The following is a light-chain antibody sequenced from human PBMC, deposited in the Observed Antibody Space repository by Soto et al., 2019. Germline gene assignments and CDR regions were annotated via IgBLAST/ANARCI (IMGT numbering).Light chain of an antibody. CDR3: QQYDSSPWT. CDR1: QSVSRSY. V-gene: IGKV3-20*01. Sequence: EIVLTQSPGTLSLSPGERATLSCRASQSVSRSYLAWYQQKLGQAPRLLLYGVSSRATGMPDRFSGSGSGTDFTITISRLEPEDFGVYYCQQYDSSPWTFGQGTKVEIK. J-gene: IGKJ1*01. CDR2: GVS.